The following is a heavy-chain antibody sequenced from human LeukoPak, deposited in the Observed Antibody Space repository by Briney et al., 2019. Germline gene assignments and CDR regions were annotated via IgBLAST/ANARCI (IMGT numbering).Heavy chain of an antibody. CDR1: GYTFTTYD. CDR2: MNLNSANT. D-gene: IGHD2-8*02. CDR3: ARARLVRGPVTPLYYFDY. J-gene: IGHJ4*02. Sequence: ASVKVSCKASGYTFTTYDINWERQANGQGLEWMGWMNLNSANTGYAQKFQGRVTITRNTSISTAYMELNSLRSDDTAVYYCARARLVRGPVTPLYYFDYWGQGVLVTVSS. V-gene: IGHV1-8*01.